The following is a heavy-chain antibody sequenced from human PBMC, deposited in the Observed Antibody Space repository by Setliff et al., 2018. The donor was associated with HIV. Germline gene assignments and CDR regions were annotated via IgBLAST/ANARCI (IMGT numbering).Heavy chain of an antibody. V-gene: IGHV1-18*04. Sequence: ASVKVSCKASGYTFTDYFMHWVRQAPGQGLEWMGWISAYNGNTNYAQKLQGRVTMTTDTSTSTAYMELRSLRTDDTAVYYCARGSVPAAMTPFDSWGQGTLVTVSS. CDR2: ISAYNGNT. D-gene: IGHD2-2*01. J-gene: IGHJ5*01. CDR3: ARGSVPAAMTPFDS. CDR1: GYTFTDYF.